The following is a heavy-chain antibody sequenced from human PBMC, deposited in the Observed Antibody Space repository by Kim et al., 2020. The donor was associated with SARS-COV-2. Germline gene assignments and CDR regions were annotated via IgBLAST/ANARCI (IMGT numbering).Heavy chain of an antibody. V-gene: IGHV4-59*01. D-gene: IGHD2-21*01. J-gene: IGHJ4*02. Sequence: SETLSLTCTVSGGSISSYYWSWIRQPPGKGLEWIGYIYYSGSTNYNPSLKSRVTISVDTSKNQFSLKLRSVTAADTAVYYGVMWFVYLGQGTLVTVSA. CDR2: IYYSGST. CDR1: GGSISSYY. CDR3: VMWFVY.